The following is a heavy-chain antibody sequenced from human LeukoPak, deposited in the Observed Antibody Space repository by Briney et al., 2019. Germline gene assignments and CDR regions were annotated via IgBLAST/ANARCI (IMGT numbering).Heavy chain of an antibody. CDR2: ISSSSSYI. D-gene: IGHD3-3*01. J-gene: IGHJ6*02. CDR3: AREKDVGNDFWSGYPYYYYGMDV. Sequence: PGGSLRLSCAASGFTFSSYSMNWVRQAPGKGLEWVSSISSSSSYIYYADSVKGRFTISRDNAKNSLYLQMNSLRAEDTAVYYCAREKDVGNDFWSGYPYYYYGMDVWGQGTTVTVSS. V-gene: IGHV3-21*01. CDR1: GFTFSSYS.